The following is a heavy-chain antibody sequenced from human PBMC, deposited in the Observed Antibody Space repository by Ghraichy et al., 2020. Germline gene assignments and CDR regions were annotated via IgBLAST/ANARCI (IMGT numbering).Heavy chain of an antibody. V-gene: IGHV4-59*01. D-gene: IGHD6-19*01. CDR2: ISYSGST. Sequence: SETLSLTCTVSGDSISSYYWSWIRQPPGKGLEWIGYISYSGSTNYNPSLQSRVTISVDTSKNQLSLILNSVTAADTAIYYCARDGSTTGWYTGDYWGQGTLVTVSS. CDR1: GDSISSYY. J-gene: IGHJ4*02. CDR3: ARDGSTTGWYTGDY.